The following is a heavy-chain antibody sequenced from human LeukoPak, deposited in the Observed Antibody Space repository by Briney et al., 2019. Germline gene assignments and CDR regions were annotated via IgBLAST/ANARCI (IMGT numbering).Heavy chain of an antibody. Sequence: GGTLRLSCVVSGFTFSSYAMSWVRQAPGKGLEWVSAISGRGDSTYYAESVKGRFTISRDNSKNTLFLQMSSLRAEDTAIYYCVKGSSSWYDYWGQGTLVTVSS. CDR1: GFTFSSYA. D-gene: IGHD6-13*01. CDR2: ISGRGDST. V-gene: IGHV3-23*01. CDR3: VKGSSSWYDY. J-gene: IGHJ4*02.